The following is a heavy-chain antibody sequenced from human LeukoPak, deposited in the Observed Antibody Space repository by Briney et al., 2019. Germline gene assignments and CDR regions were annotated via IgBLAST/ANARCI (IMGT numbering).Heavy chain of an antibody. Sequence: GGSLRLSCAASGFTFSSYAMTWVRQAPGKGLEWVSGISGSGASAYYADSVEGRFTISRDNSKSTMYLEVNSLRAEDTAVYYCAKQTEYNSNSPYHYWGQGTLVTVSS. CDR3: AKQTEYNSNSPYHY. CDR2: ISGSGASA. D-gene: IGHD5-24*01. CDR1: GFTFSSYA. J-gene: IGHJ1*01. V-gene: IGHV3-23*01.